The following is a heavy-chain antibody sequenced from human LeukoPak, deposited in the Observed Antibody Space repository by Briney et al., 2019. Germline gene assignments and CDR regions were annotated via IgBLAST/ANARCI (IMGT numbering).Heavy chain of an antibody. D-gene: IGHD3-3*01. CDR3: ARGLFGVVKGKGYYYYYMDV. CDR1: GGTLSSYA. J-gene: IGHJ6*03. CDR2: IIPIFGTA. V-gene: IGHV1-69*05. Sequence: SVKVSCKASGGTLSSYAISWVRQAPGQGLEWMGGIIPIFGTANYAQKFQGRVTITTDESTSTAYMELSSLRSEDTAVYYCARGLFGVVKGKGYYYYYMDVWGKGTTVTVSS.